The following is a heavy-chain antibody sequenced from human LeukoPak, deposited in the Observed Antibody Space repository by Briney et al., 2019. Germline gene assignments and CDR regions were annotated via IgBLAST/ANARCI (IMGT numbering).Heavy chain of an antibody. J-gene: IGHJ5*02. CDR1: GFTFSSFG. Sequence: GGSLTLSCAASGFTFSSFGMHWVRQAPGKGLEWVAVIWYDASNRYYADSVKGRFTISRDNSKNTLFLQMNSLRDDDTAVYYCVRGVGVSRFDYFDPWGQGTLVIVSS. CDR3: VRGVGVSRFDYFDP. CDR2: IWYDASNR. V-gene: IGHV3-33*01. D-gene: IGHD3-10*01.